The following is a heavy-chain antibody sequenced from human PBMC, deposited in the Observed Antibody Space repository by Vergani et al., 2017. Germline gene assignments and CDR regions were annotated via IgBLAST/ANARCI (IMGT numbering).Heavy chain of an antibody. CDR3: ARMVDDYGAPAVDY. CDR2: IVSNDEK. J-gene: IGHJ4*02. Sequence: QVTLKESGPVLVKPPETLKLTCTASGFSLSNARMGVSWIRQPPGKALEWLAHIVSNDEKSYSTSLKGRLTISKDTSKSQVVLTMPNMDPVDTATYFCARMVDDYGAPAVDYWGQGTLVTVPS. CDR1: GFSLSNARMG. V-gene: IGHV2-26*01. D-gene: IGHD4-17*01.